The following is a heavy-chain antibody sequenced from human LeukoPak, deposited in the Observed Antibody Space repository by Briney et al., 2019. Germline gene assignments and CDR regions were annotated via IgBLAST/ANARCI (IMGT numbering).Heavy chain of an antibody. D-gene: IGHD3-10*01. Sequence: ASVKVSCKTSGYTFTDFSVHWVRQAPGQGLEWMGIINPTGGSAGFAQKFQGRVTMTRDMSTSTFYMELSSLRSEDTAVYYCARGHGSGYTNYFDPWGQGTLVTVSS. CDR3: ARGHGSGYTNYFDP. CDR1: GYTFTDFS. V-gene: IGHV1-46*01. J-gene: IGHJ5*02. CDR2: INPTGGSA.